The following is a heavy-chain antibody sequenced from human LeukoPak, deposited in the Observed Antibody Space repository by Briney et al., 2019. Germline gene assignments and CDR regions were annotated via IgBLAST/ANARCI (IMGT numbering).Heavy chain of an antibody. D-gene: IGHD6-13*01. V-gene: IGHV1-18*01. CDR3: ARVSKVWHQNWFDP. CDR1: GYTFTSYG. J-gene: IGHJ5*02. CDR2: ISAYNGNT. Sequence: ASVKVSCKASGYTFTSYGISWVRQAPGQGLEWMGWISAYNGNTNYAQKLQGRVTMTTDTSTSTAYMELRSLRSDDTAVYYCARVSKVWHQNWFDPWGQGTLVTVSS.